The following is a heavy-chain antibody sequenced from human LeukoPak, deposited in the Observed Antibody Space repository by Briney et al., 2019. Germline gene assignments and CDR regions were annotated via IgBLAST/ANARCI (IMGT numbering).Heavy chain of an antibody. D-gene: IGHD1-26*01. CDR2: ISGSGGST. Sequence: GGSLRLSCAASGFTFSSYAMSWVRQAPGKGLEWVSAISGSGGSTYYADSVKGRFTITRDNSKNTLYLQMDSLRAEDTAVYYCAKGRWELPLLLDYWGQGTLVTVSS. J-gene: IGHJ4*02. CDR1: GFTFSSYA. CDR3: AKGRWELPLLLDY. V-gene: IGHV3-23*01.